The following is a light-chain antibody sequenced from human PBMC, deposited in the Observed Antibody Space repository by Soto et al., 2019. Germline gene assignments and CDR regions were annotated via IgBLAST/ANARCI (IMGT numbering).Light chain of an antibody. Sequence: QSALTQPPSASGSPGQSVTISCTGTGSDVGAYNYVSWYRQYPGKAPKLVIFEVNKRPSGVPDRISGSKSGITASLTVSGLQAEDEADYYCCSYAGSNNYVFGTGTQLTVL. CDR3: CSYAGSNNYV. CDR2: EVN. V-gene: IGLV2-8*01. CDR1: GSDVGAYNY. J-gene: IGLJ1*01.